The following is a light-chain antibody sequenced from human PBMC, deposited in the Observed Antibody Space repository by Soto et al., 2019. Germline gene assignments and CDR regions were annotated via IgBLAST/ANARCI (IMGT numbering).Light chain of an antibody. CDR2: DAS. Sequence: EIVLTQSPGTLSLSPGDSATLSCRASQSVSSSYLAWYQQTPGQAPRLLIYDASNRATGIPARFSGSGSGTDFTLTISSLEPEDFAVYYCQQRSNWPLTFGGGTKVDIK. V-gene: IGKV3D-20*02. CDR3: QQRSNWPLT. CDR1: QSVSSSY. J-gene: IGKJ4*01.